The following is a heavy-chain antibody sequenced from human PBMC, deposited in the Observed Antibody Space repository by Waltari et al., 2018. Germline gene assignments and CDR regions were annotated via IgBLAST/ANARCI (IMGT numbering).Heavy chain of an antibody. CDR3: ARTYCDTDCYTLDGMDV. CDR1: GFNFNDYA. CDR2: ISSRSSYR. V-gene: IGHV3-21*01. D-gene: IGHD3-16*02. J-gene: IGHJ6*02. Sequence: EVQLVESGGGLVKPGGSLRLACVVSGFNFNDYARKWVRQAPGKGLEWVSSISSRSSYRYYADSVKGRVTISRDNAKNSLYLQMNSLRAEDTAVYFCARTYCDTDCYTLDGMDVWGQGTTVTVSS.